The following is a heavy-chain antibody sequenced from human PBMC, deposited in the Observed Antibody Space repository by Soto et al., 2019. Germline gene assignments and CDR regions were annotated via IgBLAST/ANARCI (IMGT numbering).Heavy chain of an antibody. CDR3: VRDHNWAFDY. V-gene: IGHV3-30-3*01. CDR2: ISYDGSNK. J-gene: IGHJ4*02. Sequence: TLRLSCAASEFTFSNYAMHWVRQAPGKGLEWVAVISYDGSNKYYADSVKCRFTISRDNSKNTLYLQMNSLRVEDTALYYCVRDHNWAFDYWAPGTLVTVSS. D-gene: IGHD1-20*01. CDR1: EFTFSNYA.